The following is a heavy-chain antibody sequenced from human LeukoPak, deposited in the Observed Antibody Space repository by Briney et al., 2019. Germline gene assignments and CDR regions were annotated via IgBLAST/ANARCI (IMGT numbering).Heavy chain of an antibody. Sequence: ASVKVSCKASGGTFSSYAISWVRQAPGQGLEWMGWISAYNGNTNYAQKLQGRVTMTTDTSTSTAYMELRSLRSDDTAVYYCARFRVLWELLAGLPDYWGQGTLVTVSS. CDR2: ISAYNGNT. V-gene: IGHV1-18*01. J-gene: IGHJ4*02. CDR3: ARFRVLWELLAGLPDY. CDR1: GGTFSSYA. D-gene: IGHD1-26*01.